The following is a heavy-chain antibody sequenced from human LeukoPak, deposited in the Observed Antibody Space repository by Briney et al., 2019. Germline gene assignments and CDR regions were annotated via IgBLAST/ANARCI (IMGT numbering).Heavy chain of an antibody. J-gene: IGHJ5*02. D-gene: IGHD6-19*01. CDR3: ARVSGWYWFDQ. CDR1: GFTFSSYD. CDR2: ISSDGRIT. Sequence: GGSLRLSCAASGFTFSSYDMHWVRQAPGKGLEYVTAISSDGRITYYANFVTGRFTISRDNSKNTLYLQMGSLRTEDMAVYYCARVSGWYWFDQWGQGTLVTVSS. V-gene: IGHV3-64*01.